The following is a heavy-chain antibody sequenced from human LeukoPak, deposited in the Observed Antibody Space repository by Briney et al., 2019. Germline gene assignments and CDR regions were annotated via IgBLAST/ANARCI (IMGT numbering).Heavy chain of an antibody. J-gene: IGHJ6*03. V-gene: IGHV4-34*01. CDR1: GGSFSGYY. Sequence: SETLCLTCAVSGGSFSGYYWSWIRQPPGKGLEWMGEINHSGSTNYNPSLKSRVTISVDTSKNHFSLKLSSVTAADTAVSYCARGSRPPPLRGPGTYTDVWGKGTTVTVSS. CDR2: INHSGST. D-gene: IGHD3-10*01. CDR3: ARGSRPPPLRGPGTYTDV.